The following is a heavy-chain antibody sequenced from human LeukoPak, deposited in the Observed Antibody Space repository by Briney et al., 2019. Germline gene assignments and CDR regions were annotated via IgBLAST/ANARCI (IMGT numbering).Heavy chain of an antibody. D-gene: IGHD4-23*01. CDR3: ARGPVTTGVSRSY. CDR1: GFTVSNNY. CDR2: ISGTSSYI. V-gene: IGHV3-21*01. Sequence: AGGSLRLSCAASGFTVSNNYMSWVRQAPGKGLEWVSSISGTSSYIYYADSVKGRFTISRDNAWNSLYLQMNSLRAEDTAVYYCARGPVTTGVSRSYWGQGTLVTVSS. J-gene: IGHJ4*02.